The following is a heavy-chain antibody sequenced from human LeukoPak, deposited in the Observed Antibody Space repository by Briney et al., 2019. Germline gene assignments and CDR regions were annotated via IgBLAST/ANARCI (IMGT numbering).Heavy chain of an antibody. D-gene: IGHD3-10*01. CDR2: IQQDGSHK. CDR3: ARDRDIVMLRADC. J-gene: IGHJ4*02. V-gene: IGHV3-7*01. Sequence: GGSLRLSCAASGFIFSSYWMNWVRQAPGKGLEWVANIQQDGSHKYYVGSVKGRFTISRDNAKNSLYLQMNSLRAEDTAVYYCARDRDIVMLRADCWGQGTLVTVSS. CDR1: GFIFSSYW.